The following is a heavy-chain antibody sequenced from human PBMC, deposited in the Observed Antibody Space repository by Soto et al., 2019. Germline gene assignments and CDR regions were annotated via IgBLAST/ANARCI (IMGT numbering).Heavy chain of an antibody. CDR3: AADLGDGVPKLYYGMDV. V-gene: IGHV1-58*01. D-gene: IGHD3-3*01. CDR1: GFTFTSSA. Sequence: ASVKVSCKASGFTFTSSAVQWVRQARGQRLEWIGWIVVCSGNTNYAQKFQERVTITRDMSTSTAYMELSSLRSEDTAVYYCAADLGDGVPKLYYGMDVWGQGTTVTVSS. J-gene: IGHJ6*02. CDR2: IVVCSGNT.